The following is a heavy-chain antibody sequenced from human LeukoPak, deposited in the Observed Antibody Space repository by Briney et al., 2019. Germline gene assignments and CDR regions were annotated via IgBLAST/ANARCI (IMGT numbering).Heavy chain of an antibody. Sequence: GGSLRLSCAASGFTFDDYAMHWVRQAPGKGLEWVSGISWNSGSIGYADSVKGRFTISRDNAENSLYLQMSSLRAEDAALYYCAKTGSGYQDAFDIWGQGTMVTVSS. D-gene: IGHD3-22*01. CDR1: GFTFDDYA. CDR2: ISWNSGSI. V-gene: IGHV3-9*01. CDR3: AKTGSGYQDAFDI. J-gene: IGHJ3*02.